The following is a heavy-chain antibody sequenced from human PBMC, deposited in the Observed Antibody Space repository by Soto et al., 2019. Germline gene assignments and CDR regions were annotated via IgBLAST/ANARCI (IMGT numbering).Heavy chain of an antibody. V-gene: IGHV1-18*01. Sequence: ASVRSSCTSSGSTFPSYAITWVLQAPGQALEWLGWISLYSDGTNYAQKFQGRVSMTTDTSTTTAYMELRSLRSDDTAVYYCARVVPGAEAWFGPWGQGTLVNVSA. CDR1: GSTFPSYA. CDR2: ISLYSDGT. D-gene: IGHD1-26*01. CDR3: ARVVPGAEAWFGP. J-gene: IGHJ5*02.